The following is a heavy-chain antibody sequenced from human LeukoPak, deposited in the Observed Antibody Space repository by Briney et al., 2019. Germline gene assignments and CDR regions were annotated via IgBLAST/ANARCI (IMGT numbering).Heavy chain of an antibody. J-gene: IGHJ4*02. Sequence: GGSLRLSCAASGFTFSNYAINWVRLPTGRGLEWVSAISGSGGSTYYADSVKGRFTISRDNSKNTLYLQMNSLRAEDTAVYYCAKDRYYDFWSGFLYWGQGTLVTVSS. CDR2: ISGSGGST. D-gene: IGHD3-3*01. CDR3: AKDRYYDFWSGFLY. V-gene: IGHV3-23*01. CDR1: GFTFSNYA.